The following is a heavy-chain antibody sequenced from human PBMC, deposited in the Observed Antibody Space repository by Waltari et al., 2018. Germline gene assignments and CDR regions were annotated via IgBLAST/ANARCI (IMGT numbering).Heavy chain of an antibody. J-gene: IGHJ4*02. Sequence: QVQLQQWGAGLLKPSETLSLTCAVYGGSFSGYYWTWIRQAPGKGLEWIGEINQDGGTNSNPSLWSRLTVAIDTSKNQFSLSLTSVTAADTAVYYCAIGKVGALPFWGQGTLVTVSS. CDR3: AIGKVGALPF. D-gene: IGHD1-26*01. CDR2: INQDGGT. CDR1: GGSFSGYY. V-gene: IGHV4-34*01.